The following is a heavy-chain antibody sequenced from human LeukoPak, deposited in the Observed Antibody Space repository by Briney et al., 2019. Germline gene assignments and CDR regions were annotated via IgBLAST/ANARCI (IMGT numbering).Heavy chain of an antibody. V-gene: IGHV4-38-2*01. J-gene: IGHJ4*02. CDR2: IHNSGYT. D-gene: IGHD3-16*01. CDR3: ARMGSDY. CDR1: GDAISSGNY. Sequence: RPSETLSLTCVVSGDAISSGNYWGWIRQPPEKGLEWIGNIHNSGYTNYNPSLKSRVTISVDTSKNQFSLKMKSVTAADTAVYYCARMGSDYWGQGTLVTVSS.